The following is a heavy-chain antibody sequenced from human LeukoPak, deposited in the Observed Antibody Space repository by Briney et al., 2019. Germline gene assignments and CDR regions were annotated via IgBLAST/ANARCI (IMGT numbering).Heavy chain of an antibody. CDR3: ARSRGYYDSSGPYYNWFDA. V-gene: IGHV3-11*04. Sequence: HPGGSLRLSCAASGFTFSDYYMSWIRQAPGKGLEWVSYFSSSGTTIYYADSVKGRFTISRDNAKNSLYLQMNSLRAEDTAVYYCARSRGYYDSSGPYYNWFDAWGQGTLVTVSS. J-gene: IGHJ5*02. D-gene: IGHD3-22*01. CDR2: FSSSGTTI. CDR1: GFTFSDYY.